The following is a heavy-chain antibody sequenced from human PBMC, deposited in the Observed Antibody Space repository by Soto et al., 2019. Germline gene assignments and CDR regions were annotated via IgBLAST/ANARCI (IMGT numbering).Heavy chain of an antibody. V-gene: IGHV4-34*01. J-gene: IGHJ5*02. D-gene: IGHD6-6*01. CDR1: GGSFSGYY. Sequence: SETLYLTCAVYGGSFSGYYWSWIRQPPGKGLEWIGEINHSGSTNYNPSLKSRVTISVDTSKNQFSLKLSSVTAADTAVYYCAIGLGDSTTSLRFDPWCQGSLVT. CDR3: AIGLGDSTTSLRFDP. CDR2: INHSGST.